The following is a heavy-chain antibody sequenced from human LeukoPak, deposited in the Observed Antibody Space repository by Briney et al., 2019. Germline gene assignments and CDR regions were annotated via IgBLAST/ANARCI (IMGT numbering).Heavy chain of an antibody. CDR2: ISYDGSNK. CDR3: ARGHSIKSNSGSYPDAFDI. D-gene: IGHD1-26*01. V-gene: IGHV3-30-3*01. Sequence: GRSLRLSCAASGFTFSSYAMHWVRQAPGKGLEWVAVISYDGSNKYYADSVKGRFTISRDNSKNTLYLQMNSLRAEDTAVYYCARGHSIKSNSGSYPDAFDIWGQGTMVTVSS. J-gene: IGHJ3*02. CDR1: GFTFSSYA.